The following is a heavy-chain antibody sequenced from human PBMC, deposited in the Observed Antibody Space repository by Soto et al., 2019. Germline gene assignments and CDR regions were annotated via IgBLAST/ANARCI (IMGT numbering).Heavy chain of an antibody. CDR1: GFTFGSYP. J-gene: IGHJ4*02. V-gene: IGHV3-64*01. D-gene: IGHD6-13*01. Sequence: EVQLVESGGGLVQPGGSLRLSCAASGFTFGSYPMHWVRQAPGKGLEYVSAISTNGDSTFYANSVKGRFTISRDNSKNTLYLQMGSLSAEDMGVDYCAREGMSRPRWVFDYWGQGTRVTASS. CDR2: ISTNGDST. CDR3: AREGMSRPRWVFDY.